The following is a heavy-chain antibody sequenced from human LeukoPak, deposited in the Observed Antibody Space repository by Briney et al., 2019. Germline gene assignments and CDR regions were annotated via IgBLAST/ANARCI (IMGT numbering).Heavy chain of an antibody. V-gene: IGHV3-30*02. Sequence: GGSLRLSCAASGFTFSGYGMHWVRQAPGKGLEWVAVIWYGGSNKYYADSVKGRFTISRDNSKNTLYLQMNSLRAEDTAVYYCAVSDWFDPWGQGTLVTVSS. J-gene: IGHJ5*02. CDR3: AVSDWFDP. CDR2: IWYGGSNK. CDR1: GFTFSGYG. D-gene: IGHD3-10*01.